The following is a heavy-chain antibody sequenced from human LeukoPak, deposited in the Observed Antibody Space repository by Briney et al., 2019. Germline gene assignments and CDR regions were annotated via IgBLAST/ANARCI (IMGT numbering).Heavy chain of an antibody. CDR2: IYYSGST. V-gene: IGHV4-39*07. Sequence: SETLSLTCTVSGGSISSSSYYWGWIRQPPGKGLEWIGSIYYSGSTYYNPSLKSRVTISVDTSKNQFSLKLSSVIAADTAVYYCARFTPQGYGWGGYNRFDPWGQGTLVTVSS. D-gene: IGHD3-16*01. J-gene: IGHJ5*02. CDR1: GGSISSSSYY. CDR3: ARFTPQGYGWGGYNRFDP.